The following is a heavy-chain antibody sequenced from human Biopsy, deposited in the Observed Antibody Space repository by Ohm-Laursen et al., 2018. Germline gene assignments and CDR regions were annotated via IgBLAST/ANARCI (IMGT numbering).Heavy chain of an antibody. CDR1: GGSVSSGGFY. CDR3: ARRPYGGTRYWYFDL. CDR2: IYYSGTT. J-gene: IGHJ2*01. V-gene: IGHV4-31*01. D-gene: IGHD4-23*01. Sequence: SQTLSLTCTVSGGSVSSGGFYWSWIRQHPGKGLEWIGYIYYSGTTYYNPSLKSLVTIPVDTSKNQFSLKLNSVTAADTAVYYCARRPYGGTRYWYFDLWGRGTLVTVSS.